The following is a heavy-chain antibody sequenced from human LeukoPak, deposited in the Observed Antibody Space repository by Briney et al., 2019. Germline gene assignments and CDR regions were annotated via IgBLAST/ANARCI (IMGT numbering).Heavy chain of an antibody. CDR3: AKHGDNVWGSFRFGLDY. CDR2: IIGGGNSI. CDR1: GFTFGTYA. J-gene: IGHJ4*02. Sequence: GGSLRLSCVASGFTFGTYAMSWVRQAPGKGLEWVSLIIGGGNSIHYADSVKGRFTISRDNFKNTVFLQLNSLRPEDTAVYYCAKHGDNVWGSFRFGLDYWGQGTLVTVSS. D-gene: IGHD3-16*02. V-gene: IGHV3-23*01.